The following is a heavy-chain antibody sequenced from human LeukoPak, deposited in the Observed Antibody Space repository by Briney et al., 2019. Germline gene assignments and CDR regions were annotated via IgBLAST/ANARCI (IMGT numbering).Heavy chain of an antibody. CDR1: GGSISSGSYY. CDR3: ARNYDSSGYYLSSFDI. Sequence: PSQTLSLTRTDSGGSISSGSYYWSWTRHPAGKGLEWIGRIYTSGGTPYNPSLKSRVTISVDTSKNQFSLNLSSVTAADTAVYYCARNYDSSGYYLSSFDIWGQGTMVTVSS. V-gene: IGHV4-61*02. D-gene: IGHD3-22*01. CDR2: IYTSGGT. J-gene: IGHJ3*02.